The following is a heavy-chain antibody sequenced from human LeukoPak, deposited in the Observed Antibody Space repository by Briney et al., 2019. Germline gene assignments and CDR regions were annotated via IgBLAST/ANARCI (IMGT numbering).Heavy chain of an antibody. CDR3: ASNIVVVPAAIGSWFDP. CDR2: IIPIFGTA. V-gene: IGHV1-69*06. Sequence: SVKVSCKASGGTFSSYAISWVRQAPGQGLEWMGGIIPIFGTANYAQKFQGRVTITADKSTSTAYMELSSLRFEDTAVYYCASNIVVVPAAIGSWFDPWGQGTLVTVSS. CDR1: GGTFSSYA. J-gene: IGHJ5*02. D-gene: IGHD2-2*02.